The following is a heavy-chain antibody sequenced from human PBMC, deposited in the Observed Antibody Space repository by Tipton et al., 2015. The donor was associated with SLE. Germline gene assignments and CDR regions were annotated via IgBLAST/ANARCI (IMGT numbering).Heavy chain of an antibody. J-gene: IGHJ4*02. CDR3: GVLGYNTDY. CDR1: GGTFNINT. Sequence: QSGAEVEKPGSSVKVSCKASGGTFNINTINWVRQAPGQGLEWMGGIIPLSGTTKYAERLKGRVTIITDASARTVHMYLTDLRFEDTAVYYCGVLGYNTDYWGQGTLVAVSS. V-gene: IGHV1-69*05. CDR2: IIPLSGTT. D-gene: IGHD3-3*01.